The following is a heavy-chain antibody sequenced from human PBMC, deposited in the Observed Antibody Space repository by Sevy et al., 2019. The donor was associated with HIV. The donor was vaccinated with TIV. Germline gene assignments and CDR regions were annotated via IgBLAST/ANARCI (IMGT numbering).Heavy chain of an antibody. Sequence: GGYLRLSCAASGFSFSSYSVSCVRQAPGKGLEWVASIGSSNSYIYYADSVKGRFTISRDNAKNSLFLHMNTLRAEDTAVYYCARSYSSSWYILYYFEYWGQGTPVTVSS. CDR2: IGSSNSYI. CDR3: ARSYSSSWYILYYFEY. D-gene: IGHD6-13*01. CDR1: GFSFSSYS. J-gene: IGHJ4*02. V-gene: IGHV3-21*01.